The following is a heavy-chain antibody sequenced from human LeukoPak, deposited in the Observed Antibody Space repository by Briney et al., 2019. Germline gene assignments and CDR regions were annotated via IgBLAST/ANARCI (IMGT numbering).Heavy chain of an antibody. CDR3: ARDQSSAAFDY. V-gene: IGHV3-30-3*01. CDR1: GFTFSSYA. CDR2: ISYDGSNK. J-gene: IGHJ4*02. D-gene: IGHD6-13*01. Sequence: GGSLRLSCAASGFTFSSYAMHWVRQAPGKGLEWVAVISYDGSNKYYADSVKGRFTISRDNSKNTLYPQMNSLRAEDTAVYYCARDQSSAAFDYWGQGTLVTVSS.